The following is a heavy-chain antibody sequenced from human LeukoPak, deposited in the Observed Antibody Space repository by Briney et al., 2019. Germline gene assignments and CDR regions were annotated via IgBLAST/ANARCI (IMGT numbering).Heavy chain of an antibody. CDR1: GYTFTSYY. CDR2: INPSGGST. Sequence: APMKVSCKASGYTFTSYYMHWVRQAPGQGLEWMGIINPSGGSTSYAQKFQGRVTMTRDTSTSTVYMELSSLRSEDTAVYYCALERRWGLFVWFDPWGQGTLVTVSS. CDR3: ALERRWGLFVWFDP. D-gene: IGHD1-26*01. V-gene: IGHV1-46*01. J-gene: IGHJ5*02.